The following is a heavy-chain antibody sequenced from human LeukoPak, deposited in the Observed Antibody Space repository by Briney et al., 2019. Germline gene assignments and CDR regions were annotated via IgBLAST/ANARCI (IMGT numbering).Heavy chain of an antibody. CDR2: MNPNSGNT. Sequence: ASVKVSCKASGYTFTSYDINWVRRATGQGLEWMGWMNPNSGNTGYAQKFQGRVTMTRNTSISTAYMELSSLRSEDTAVYYCARDKWELLQLDYWGQGTLVTVSS. CDR1: GYTFTSYD. D-gene: IGHD1-26*01. V-gene: IGHV1-8*01. J-gene: IGHJ4*02. CDR3: ARDKWELLQLDY.